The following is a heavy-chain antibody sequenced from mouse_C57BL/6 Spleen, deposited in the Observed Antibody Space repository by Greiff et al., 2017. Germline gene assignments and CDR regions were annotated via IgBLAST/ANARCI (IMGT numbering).Heavy chain of an antibody. V-gene: IGHV1-61*01. CDR2: IYPSDSET. CDR1: GYTFTSYW. Sequence: QVQLKQPGAELVRPGSSEKLSCKASGYTFTSYWMDWVKQRPGQGLEWIGNIYPSDSETHYNQKFKDKATLTVDKSSSTAYMQLSSLTSEDSAVYYCARGYDGGYAMDYWGQGTSVTVSS. J-gene: IGHJ4*01. CDR3: ARGYDGGYAMDY. D-gene: IGHD2-10*02.